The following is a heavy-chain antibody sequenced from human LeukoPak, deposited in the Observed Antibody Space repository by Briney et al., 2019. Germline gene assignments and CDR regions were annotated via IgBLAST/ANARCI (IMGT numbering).Heavy chain of an antibody. CDR2: IYYSGST. Sequence: SETLSLTCTVSGGSISSGGYYWSWIRQHPGKGLGWIGYIYYSGSTYYKPSLKSRVTISVDTSKNQFSLKLSSVTAAGTAVYYWASVVEKDAFDIWGEGTMVTVSS. V-gene: IGHV4-31*03. D-gene: IGHD2-15*01. J-gene: IGHJ3*02. CDR3: ASVVEKDAFDI. CDR1: GGSISSGGYY.